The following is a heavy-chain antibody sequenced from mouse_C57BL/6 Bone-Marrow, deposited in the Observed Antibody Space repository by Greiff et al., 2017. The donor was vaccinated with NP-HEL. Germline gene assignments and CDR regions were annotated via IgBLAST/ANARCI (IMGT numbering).Heavy chain of an antibody. CDR1: GFTFSDYG. CDR2: ISSGSSTI. V-gene: IGHV5-17*01. Sequence: DVMLVESGGGLVKPGGSLKLSCAASGFTFSDYGMHWVRQAPEKGLEWVAYISSGSSTIYYADTVKGRFTISRDNAKNTLFLQMTSLRSEDTAMYYCARRAETFYAMDYWGQGTSVTVSS. J-gene: IGHJ4*01. CDR3: ARRAETFYAMDY. D-gene: IGHD3-3*01.